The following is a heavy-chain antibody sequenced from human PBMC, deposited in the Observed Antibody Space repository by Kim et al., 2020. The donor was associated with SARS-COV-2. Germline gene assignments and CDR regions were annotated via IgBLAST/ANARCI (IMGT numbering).Heavy chain of an antibody. V-gene: IGHV1-69*13. Sequence: SVKVSCKASGGTFSSYAISWVRQAPGQGLEWMGGIIPIFGTANYAQKFQGRVTITADESTSTAYMELSSLRSEDTAVYYCARDRRIVVVVAAINPEGSYYYYGMDVWGQGTTVTVSS. J-gene: IGHJ6*02. CDR3: ARDRRIVVVVAAINPEGSYYYYGMDV. CDR1: GGTFSSYA. D-gene: IGHD2-15*01. CDR2: IIPIFGTA.